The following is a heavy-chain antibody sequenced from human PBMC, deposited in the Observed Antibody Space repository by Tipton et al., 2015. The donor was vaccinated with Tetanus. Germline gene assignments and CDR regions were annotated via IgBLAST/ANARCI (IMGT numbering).Heavy chain of an antibody. V-gene: IGHV4-61*01. CDR3: ARAATYYDFWSGHAESSWFDP. D-gene: IGHD3-3*01. J-gene: IGHJ5*02. CDR2: IYYSGST. Sequence: TLSLTCTVSGGSVSSGSYYWSWIRQPPGKGLEWIGYIYYSGSTNYNPSLKSRVTISVDTSKNQFSLKLSSVTAADTAVYYCARAATYYDFWSGHAESSWFDPWGQGTLVTVSS. CDR1: GGSVSSGSYY.